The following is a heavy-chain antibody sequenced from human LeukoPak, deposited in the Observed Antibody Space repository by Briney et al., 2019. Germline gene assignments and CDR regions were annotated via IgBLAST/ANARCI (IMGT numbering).Heavy chain of an antibody. CDR2: ISGSGGST. V-gene: IGHV3-23*01. Sequence: GGSLRLSCAASGFTFSTYAMNWVRQAPGKGLEWVSTISGSGGSTDYTDSVKGRFTISRDNFKNTLYLQMNSLRPEDTAVYYCAKERGDIVATISSPFDYWGQGILVTVSS. CDR1: GFTFSTYA. D-gene: IGHD5-12*01. J-gene: IGHJ4*02. CDR3: AKERGDIVATISSPFDY.